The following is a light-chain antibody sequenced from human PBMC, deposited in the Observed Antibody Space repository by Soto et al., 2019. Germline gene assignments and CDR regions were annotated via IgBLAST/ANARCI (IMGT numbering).Light chain of an antibody. J-gene: IGLJ1*01. CDR3: QSYDSTLSARV. V-gene: IGLV1-40*01. Sequence: QSVLTQPPSVSGAPGQRVTISCTGSSSNIGAGYDVHWYQQRPGTAPKLLIFGNTNRPSGVPDRFSGSKSGTSASLAITGLQAEDEGDYYCQSYDSTLSARVFGTGTKVTVL. CDR1: SSNIGAGYD. CDR2: GNT.